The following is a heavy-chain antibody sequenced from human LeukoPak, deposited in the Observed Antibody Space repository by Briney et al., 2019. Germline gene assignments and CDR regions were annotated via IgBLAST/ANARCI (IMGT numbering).Heavy chain of an antibody. D-gene: IGHD3-3*01. CDR3: ARDPLFNPNDFWSGYYQYYFDY. CDR2: IKQDGSEK. J-gene: IGHJ4*02. Sequence: GGSLRLSCAASGFTFSSYWMSWVRQAPGKGLEWVANIKQDGSEKYYVDSVKGRFTISRDNAKNSLYLQMNSLRAEDTAVYYCARDPLFNPNDFWSGYYQYYFDYWGQGTLVTVSS. CDR1: GFTFSSYW. V-gene: IGHV3-7*01.